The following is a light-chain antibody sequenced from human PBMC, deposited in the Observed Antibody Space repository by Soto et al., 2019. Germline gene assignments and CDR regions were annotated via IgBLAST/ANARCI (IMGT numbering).Light chain of an antibody. CDR3: CSYAGSSTYV. CDR1: SSDVGNYNL. J-gene: IGLJ1*01. Sequence: QSALTQPASVSGSPGQSITISCTGTSSDVGNYNLVSWYQQNPGKAPKLMIYEGSKRPSGVSNRFSGSKSGNTASLTISGLQADDEADDYCCSYAGSSTYVFGTGTKVTVL. CDR2: EGS. V-gene: IGLV2-23*01.